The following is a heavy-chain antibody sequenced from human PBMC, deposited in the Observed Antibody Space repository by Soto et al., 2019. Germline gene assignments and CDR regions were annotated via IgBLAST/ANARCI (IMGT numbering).Heavy chain of an antibody. CDR1: GVTVSNNY. Sequence: EVQLVESGGGLIQPGGSLRLSCAASGVTVSNNYMSWVRQPPGKGLEWVSVMYSTGITSYADSVKGRFTISRDNSKNTVYLQMNSLTVEYTAVYYFARAHGCPTIGCWGQGTLFTVSS. D-gene: IGHD2-8*01. V-gene: IGHV3-53*01. CDR3: ARAHGCPTIGC. CDR2: MYSTGIT. J-gene: IGHJ4*02.